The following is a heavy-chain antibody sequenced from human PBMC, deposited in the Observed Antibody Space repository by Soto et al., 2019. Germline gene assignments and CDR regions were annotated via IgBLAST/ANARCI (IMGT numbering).Heavy chain of an antibody. V-gene: IGHV3-33*01. J-gene: IGHJ4*02. D-gene: IGHD6-19*01. CDR3: ARSSGIAVAGYFDY. CDR2: IWYDGSNK. CDR1: GXTFSSYG. Sequence: GSLRLSCAASGXTFSSYGMHWVRQAPGKGLEWVAVIWYDGSNKYYADSVKGRFTISRGNSNNTLYPQMNSMRAEDTAVYYCARSSGIAVAGYFDYWGQGTLGTVSS.